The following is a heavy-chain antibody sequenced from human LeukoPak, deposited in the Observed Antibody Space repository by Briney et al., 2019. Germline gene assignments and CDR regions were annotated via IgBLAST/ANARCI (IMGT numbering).Heavy chain of an antibody. Sequence: GGSLRLSCAASGFTFSSHGMQWVRQAPGKGLEWVAVISYDGSTKYYADSVKGRFTISRDNSKSTLYLQMNSLRAEDTAVYYCAKESGSRSYGAYFPHWGQGTLVNVSS. V-gene: IGHV3-30*18. CDR3: AKESGSRSYGAYFPH. CDR2: ISYDGSTK. J-gene: IGHJ1*01. CDR1: GFTFSSHG. D-gene: IGHD6-13*01.